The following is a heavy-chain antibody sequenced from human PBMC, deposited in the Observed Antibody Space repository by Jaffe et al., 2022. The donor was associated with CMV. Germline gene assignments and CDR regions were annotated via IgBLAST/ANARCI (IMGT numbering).Heavy chain of an antibody. V-gene: IGHV3-49*04. CDR3: TVVASY. CDR2: IRSKAYGGTT. Sequence: EVQLVESGGGLVQPGRSLRLSCTASGFTFGDYAMSWVRQAPGKGLEWVGFIRSKAYGGTTEYAASVKGRFTISRDDSKSIAYLQMNSLKTEDTAVYYCTVVASYWGQGTLVTVSS. CDR1: GFTFGDYA. D-gene: IGHD2-15*01. J-gene: IGHJ4*02.